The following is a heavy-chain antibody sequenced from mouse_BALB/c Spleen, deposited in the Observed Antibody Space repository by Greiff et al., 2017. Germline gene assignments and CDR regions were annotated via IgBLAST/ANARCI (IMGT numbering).Heavy chain of an antibody. J-gene: IGHJ4*01. CDR3: ARSSTVVANYAMDY. V-gene: IGHV5-17*02. D-gene: IGHD1-1*01. CDR2: ISSGSSTI. Sequence: DVKLVESGGGLVQPGGSRKLSCAASGFTFSSFGMHWVRQAPEKGLEWVAYISSGSSTIYYADTVKGRFTISRDNPKNTLFLQMTSLRSEDTAMYYCARSSTVVANYAMDYWGQGTSGTVSS. CDR1: GFTFSSFG.